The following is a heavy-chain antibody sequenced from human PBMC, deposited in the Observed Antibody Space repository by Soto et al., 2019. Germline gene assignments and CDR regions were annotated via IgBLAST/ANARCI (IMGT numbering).Heavy chain of an antibody. CDR1: GGSFSGYY. CDR3: ARVTGRYYYGMDV. J-gene: IGHJ6*02. CDR2: INHSGST. V-gene: IGHV4-34*01. Sequence: PSETLSLTCAVYGGSFSGYYWSWIRQPPGKGLEWIGEINHSGSTNYNPSLKSQVTISVDTSKNQFSLKLSSVTAADTAVYYCARVTGRYYYGMDVWGQGTTVTVSS.